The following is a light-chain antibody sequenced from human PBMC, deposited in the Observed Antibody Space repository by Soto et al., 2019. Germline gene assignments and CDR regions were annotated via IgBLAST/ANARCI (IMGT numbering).Light chain of an antibody. J-gene: IGKJ4*01. CDR1: QSVFYSSKSKNY. V-gene: IGKV4-1*01. CDR2: WTS. CDR3: QQFHSTPFT. Sequence: DIVMTQSPDSLALSLGERATINCKSSQSVFYSSKSKNYLAWYQQKPGQPPKLLIYWTSIRDSGVPDRFSGSVSGKDFTLSISSLRAEDVAVYYCQQFHSTPFTFGGGTKVEIK.